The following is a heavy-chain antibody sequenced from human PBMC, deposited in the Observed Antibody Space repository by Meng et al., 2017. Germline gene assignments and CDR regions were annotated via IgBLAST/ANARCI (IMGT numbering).Heavy chain of an antibody. D-gene: IGHD3-22*01. Sequence: QRQESGTGLLNPSQPLSLICTVSGGSISSGGYYWSLSRQHPEKGLEWIGYIYYSGSTYYNPSLKSLVTISVDTSKNQFSLKLSSVTAADTAVYYCARVHYYDSSGYNNWYFDLWGRGTLVTVSS. J-gene: IGHJ2*01. CDR2: IYYSGST. CDR3: ARVHYYDSSGYNNWYFDL. V-gene: IGHV4-31*01. CDR1: GGSISSGGYY.